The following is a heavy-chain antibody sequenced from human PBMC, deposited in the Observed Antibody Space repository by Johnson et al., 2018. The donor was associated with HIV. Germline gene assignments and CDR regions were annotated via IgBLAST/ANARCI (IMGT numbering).Heavy chain of an antibody. D-gene: IGHD7-27*01. V-gene: IGHV3-9*01. CDR1: GFTFSSYA. CDR3: ANLFRGDWGFDAFDI. J-gene: IGHJ3*02. CDR2: ISWNSGSI. Sequence: VQLVESGGDVVQPGGSLRLSCAASGFTFSSYAMHWVRQAPGKGLEWVSGISWNSGSIGYADSVKGRFTISRDNAKNSLYLQMNSLRAEDTALYYCANLFRGDWGFDAFDIWGQGTMVTVSS.